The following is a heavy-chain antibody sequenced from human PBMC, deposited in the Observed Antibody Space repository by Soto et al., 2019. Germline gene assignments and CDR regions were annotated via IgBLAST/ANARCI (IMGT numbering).Heavy chain of an antibody. CDR2: ISAYNGNT. CDR1: GYTFTSYG. CDR3: ARDRMDAFWSGYYTDYYYGMDV. J-gene: IGHJ6*02. D-gene: IGHD3-3*01. Sequence: QVQLVQSGAEVKKPGASVKVSCKASGYTFTSYGISWVRQAPGQGLEWMGWISAYNGNTNYAQKLQGRVTMTTNTSTSTAYMELRSLRSDDTAVYYCARDRMDAFWSGYYTDYYYGMDVWGQGTTVTVSS. V-gene: IGHV1-18*01.